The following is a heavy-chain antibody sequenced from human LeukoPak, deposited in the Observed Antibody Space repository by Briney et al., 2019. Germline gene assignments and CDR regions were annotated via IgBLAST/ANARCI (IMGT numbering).Heavy chain of an antibody. Sequence: SVKVSCKASGGTFSSYAISWVRQAPGQGLEWMGGIIPIFGTANYAQKFQGRVTITADESTSTAYMELSSLRSEDTAVYYCASWNRDIVVVPAAIGGMDVWGKGTTVTVFS. J-gene: IGHJ6*04. CDR1: GGTFSSYA. CDR2: IIPIFGTA. D-gene: IGHD2-2*02. V-gene: IGHV1-69*01. CDR3: ASWNRDIVVVPAAIGGMDV.